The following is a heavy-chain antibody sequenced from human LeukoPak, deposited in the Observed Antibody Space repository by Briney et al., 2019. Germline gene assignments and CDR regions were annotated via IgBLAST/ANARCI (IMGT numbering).Heavy chain of an antibody. J-gene: IGHJ4*02. Sequence: GRSLRLSCAASGFTFSSYGMHWVRQAPGKGLEWVAVISYDGSNKYYADSVKGRFTISRDNPKNTLYLQMNSLRAEDTAVYYCAKGDVDTAMVRGYWGQGTLVTVSS. CDR3: AKGDVDTAMVRGY. V-gene: IGHV3-30*18. CDR1: GFTFSSYG. CDR2: ISYDGSNK. D-gene: IGHD5-18*01.